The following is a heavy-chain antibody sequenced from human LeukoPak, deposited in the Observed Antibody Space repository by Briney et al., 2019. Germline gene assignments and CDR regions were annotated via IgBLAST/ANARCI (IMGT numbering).Heavy chain of an antibody. D-gene: IGHD6-19*01. CDR1: GGSISSGSYY. V-gene: IGHV4-61*02. Sequence: PSETLSLTCTVSGGSISSGSYYWSWIRQPAGTGLEWIGRIYTSGSTNYNPSLKSRVTISVDTSKNQFSLKLSSVTAADTAVYYCASSSGWYDGAYFDYWGQGTLVTVSS. CDR2: IYTSGST. J-gene: IGHJ4*02. CDR3: ASSSGWYDGAYFDY.